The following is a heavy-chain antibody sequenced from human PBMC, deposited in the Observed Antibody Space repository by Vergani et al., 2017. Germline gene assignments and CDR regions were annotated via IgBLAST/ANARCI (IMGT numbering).Heavy chain of an antibody. CDR3: ARGARSSWLTYHDY. CDR2: IYTSGST. CDR1: GSSISSGSYY. D-gene: IGHD6-13*01. Sequence: QVQLQESGPGLVKPSQTLSLTCTVSGSSISSGSYYWSWIRQPAGKGLEWIGRIYTSGSTNYNPSLKSRVTISVDTSKNQFSLKLSSVTAADTAVYYCARGARSSWLTYHDYWGQGTLVTVSS. J-gene: IGHJ4*02. V-gene: IGHV4-61*02.